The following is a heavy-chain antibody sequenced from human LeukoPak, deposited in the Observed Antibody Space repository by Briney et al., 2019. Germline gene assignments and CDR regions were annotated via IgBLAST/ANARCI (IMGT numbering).Heavy chain of an antibody. D-gene: IGHD1-26*01. CDR2: IYYSGST. V-gene: IGHV4-59*01. CDR3: ARGEWELRWFDP. CDR1: AGSISSYY. Sequence: PSETLSLTCTVSAGSISSYYWSWIRQPPGKGLEWIGYIYYSGSTNYNPSLKSRVTISVDTSKNQFSLKLSSVTAADTAVYYCARGEWELRWFDPWGQGTLVTVSS. J-gene: IGHJ5*02.